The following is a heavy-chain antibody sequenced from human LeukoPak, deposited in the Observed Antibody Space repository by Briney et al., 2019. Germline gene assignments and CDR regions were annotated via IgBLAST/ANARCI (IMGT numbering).Heavy chain of an antibody. Sequence: SETLSLTCTVSGGSISSYYWSWIRQPPGKGLEWIGYIYYSGSTNHNPSLKSRVTISVDTSKNQFSLKLSSVTAADTAVYYCAREVDTAMGHFDYWGQGTLVTVSS. J-gene: IGHJ4*02. CDR2: IYYSGST. V-gene: IGHV4-59*01. CDR1: GGSISSYY. CDR3: AREVDTAMGHFDY. D-gene: IGHD5-18*01.